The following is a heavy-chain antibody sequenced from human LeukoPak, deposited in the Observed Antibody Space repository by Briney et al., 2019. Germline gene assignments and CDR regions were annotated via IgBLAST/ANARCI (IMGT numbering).Heavy chain of an antibody. CDR1: GFTFSSYA. V-gene: IGHV3-64*01. D-gene: IGHD6-19*01. J-gene: IGHJ4*02. Sequence: GGSLRLSCAASGFTFSSYAMSWVRQAPGKGLEYVSAISSNGGSTYYANSVKGRFTISRDNSKNTLYLQMGSLRAEDMTVYYCARSYSSGWPFDYWGQGTLVTVSS. CDR2: ISSNGGST. CDR3: ARSYSSGWPFDY.